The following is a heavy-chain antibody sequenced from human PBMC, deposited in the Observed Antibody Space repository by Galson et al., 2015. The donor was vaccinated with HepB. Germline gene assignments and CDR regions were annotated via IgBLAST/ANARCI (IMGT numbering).Heavy chain of an antibody. Sequence: SLRLSCAASGFTFSSYGMHWVRQAPGKGLEWVAVISYDGSNKYYADSVKGRFTISRDNSKNTLYLQMNSLRAEDTAVYYCAKGLDIVVLEDAFDIWGQGTTVTVSS. V-gene: IGHV3-30*18. CDR2: ISYDGSNK. J-gene: IGHJ3*02. D-gene: IGHD2-2*01. CDR3: AKGLDIVVLEDAFDI. CDR1: GFTFSSYG.